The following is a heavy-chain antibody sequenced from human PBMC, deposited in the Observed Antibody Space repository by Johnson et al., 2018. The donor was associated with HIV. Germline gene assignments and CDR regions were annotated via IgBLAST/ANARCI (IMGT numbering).Heavy chain of an antibody. D-gene: IGHD1-26*01. V-gene: IGHV3-30*18. CDR2: ISYDGSDE. Sequence: QVQLVESGGGVAQPGRSLRLSCAASGFTFSSYGMHWVRQAPGRGLEWVAVISYDGSDEYYEVSVKGRFTISRDNSKSRLYLQMNSLRPEDTAVYFCAKDWDSGSHPGGLGVIDIWGQGTMVTISS. CDR3: AKDWDSGSHPGGLGVIDI. CDR1: GFTFSSYG. J-gene: IGHJ3*02.